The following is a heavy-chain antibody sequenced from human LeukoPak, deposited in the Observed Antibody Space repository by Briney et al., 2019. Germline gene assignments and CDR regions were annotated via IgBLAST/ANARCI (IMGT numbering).Heavy chain of an antibody. CDR2: IFYTGSS. CDR1: GGSISSYY. J-gene: IGHJ4*02. D-gene: IGHD6-19*01. Sequence: SETLSLTCTVSGGSISSYYWSWIRQPPGKGLEWIASIFYTGSSSYNPSLKTRVTMSVDTSKNQLFLKLSSVTAADTAVYYCARQMAVAGDFDYWGQGTLVTVSS. V-gene: IGHV4-59*08. CDR3: ARQMAVAGDFDY.